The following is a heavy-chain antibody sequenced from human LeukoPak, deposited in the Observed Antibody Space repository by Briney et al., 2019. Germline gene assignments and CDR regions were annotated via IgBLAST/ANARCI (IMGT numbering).Heavy chain of an antibody. CDR3: AKHGWSSSWYNLVDYYYGMDV. Sequence: GRSLRLSCAAPGFTFSSYGMHWVRQAPGKGLEWVAVISYDGSNKYYADSVKGRFTISRDNSKNTLYLQMNSLRAEDTAVYYCAKHGWSSSWYNLVDYYYGMDVWGQGTTVTVSS. D-gene: IGHD6-13*01. J-gene: IGHJ6*02. CDR2: ISYDGSNK. CDR1: GFTFSSYG. V-gene: IGHV3-30*18.